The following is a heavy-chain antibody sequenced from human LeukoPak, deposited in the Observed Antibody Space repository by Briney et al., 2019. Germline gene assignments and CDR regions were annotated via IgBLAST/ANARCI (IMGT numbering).Heavy chain of an antibody. D-gene: IGHD2-2*01. V-gene: IGHV3-21*01. CDR3: ARDNQYCSSTSCYYYYYGMDV. CDR2: ISSSSSYI. J-gene: IGHJ6*02. Sequence: PGGSLRLSCAASGFTFSSYSMNWVRQAPGKGLEWVSSISSSSSYIYYADSVKGRFTISRDNAKNSLYLQMNRLRAEDTAVYYCARDNQYCSSTSCYYYYYGMDVWGQGTTVHVS. CDR1: GFTFSSYS.